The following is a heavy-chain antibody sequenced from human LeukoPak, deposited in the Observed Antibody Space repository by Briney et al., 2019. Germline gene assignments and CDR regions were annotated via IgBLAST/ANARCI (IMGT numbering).Heavy chain of an antibody. CDR2: IAHDGVAK. Sequence: PGRSLRLSCVTAGFSLSTYGMHWVRQAPGKGLEWVAMIAHDGVAKYYTDSVKGRFTISRDNSRNTLYLQMNSLRPGDTAVYYCARDWGASDWYNWFDPWGQGTLVTVSS. CDR3: ARDWGASDWYNWFDP. V-gene: IGHV3-30*19. CDR1: GFSLSTYG. J-gene: IGHJ5*02. D-gene: IGHD6-19*01.